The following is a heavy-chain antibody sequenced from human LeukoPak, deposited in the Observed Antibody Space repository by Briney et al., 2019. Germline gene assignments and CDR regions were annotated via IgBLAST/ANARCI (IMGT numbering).Heavy chain of an antibody. V-gene: IGHV4-31*03. Sequence: SETLSLTCTVSGDSITSAGYYWTWVRQYPGKGLEWIGYIYNAGSTYYNPSLKSRVTTSPDTSKNQFSLRLSSVTAADTAVYYCARVVAATIYQFDHWGQGTLVTVSS. D-gene: IGHD2-15*01. CDR1: GDSITSAGYY. CDR2: IYNAGST. J-gene: IGHJ4*02. CDR3: ARVVAATIYQFDH.